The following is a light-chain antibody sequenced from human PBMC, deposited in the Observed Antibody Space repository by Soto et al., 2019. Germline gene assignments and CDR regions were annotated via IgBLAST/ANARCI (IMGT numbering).Light chain of an antibody. J-gene: IGLJ1*01. CDR2: DVS. CDR1: SSDVGTHNF. Sequence: QSVRTQPASVSGSPGQSIAMSCTGTSSDVGTHNFVSWYQQHPGKAPKLIIYDVSNRPSGVSDRFFGSKSGNTASLTISGLQAEDEADYYCSSFTTTNTYVFGTGTKVTVL. V-gene: IGLV2-14*03. CDR3: SSFTTTNTYV.